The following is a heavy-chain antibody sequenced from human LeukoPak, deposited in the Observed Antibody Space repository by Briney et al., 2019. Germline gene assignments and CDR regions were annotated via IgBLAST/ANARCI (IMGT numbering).Heavy chain of an antibody. V-gene: IGHV1-18*01. J-gene: IGHJ5*02. Sequence: ASVKVSCKASGYTFTSYGISWVRQAPGQGLEWMGWISAYNGNTNSAQKLQGRVTMTTDTSTSTAYMELRSLRSDDTAVYYCARDGQCLVQTPRWFDPWGQGTLVTVSS. CDR3: ARDGQCLVQTPRWFDP. CDR2: ISAYNGNT. D-gene: IGHD6-19*01. CDR1: GYTFTSYG.